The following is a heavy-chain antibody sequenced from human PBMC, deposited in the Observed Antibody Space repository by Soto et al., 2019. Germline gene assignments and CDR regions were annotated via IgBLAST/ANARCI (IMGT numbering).Heavy chain of an antibody. V-gene: IGHV4-39*01. CDR3: ARHYLWQLGQFDY. J-gene: IGHJ4*02. CDR1: GGSISSSSYY. D-gene: IGHD6-6*01. CDR2: IYYSGST. Sequence: KASETLSLTCTVSGGSISSSSYYWGWIRQPPGKGLEWIGSIYYSGSTYYNPSLKSRVTISVDTSKNQFSLKLSSVTAADTAVYYCARHYLWQLGQFDYWGQGTLVTVSS.